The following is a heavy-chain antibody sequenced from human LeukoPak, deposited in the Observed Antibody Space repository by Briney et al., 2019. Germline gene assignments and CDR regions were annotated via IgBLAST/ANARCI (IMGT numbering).Heavy chain of an antibody. J-gene: IGHJ4*02. CDR1: GYTFTVYY. CDR3: ARAHYSGSCFDY. CDR2: ISPNSGGT. D-gene: IGHD1-26*01. V-gene: IGHV1-2*02. Sequence: ASVKVSCKASGYTFTVYYIYWVRQAPGQGLEWMGWISPNSGGTNYAQKFQGRVTMTRDTSISTAYMELTRLTSDDTAVYYCARAHYSGSCFDYWGQGTLVTVSS.